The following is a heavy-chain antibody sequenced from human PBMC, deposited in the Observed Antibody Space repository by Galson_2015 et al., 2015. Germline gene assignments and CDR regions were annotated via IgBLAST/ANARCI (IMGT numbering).Heavy chain of an antibody. CDR2: LSHTGSSI. V-gene: IGHV3-23*01. CDR1: GFTFSSSA. Sequence: SLRLSCAASGFTFSSSAMNWVRQAPGKGLEWVSALSHTGSSIYYADSVKGRFTISRDNSKNTLYLHLNSLRADDTAVYYCAKDRRAGVMSAIDYWGQGAQVTVSS. D-gene: IGHD2-21*02. CDR3: AKDRRAGVMSAIDY. J-gene: IGHJ4*02.